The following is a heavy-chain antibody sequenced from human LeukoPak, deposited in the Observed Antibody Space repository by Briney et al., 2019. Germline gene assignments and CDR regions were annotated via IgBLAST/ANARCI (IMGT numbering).Heavy chain of an antibody. CDR2: INPSGGST. J-gene: IGHJ5*02. Sequence: GASVTVSCKATGYIFIDYYIHWVRQAPGQGLEWMGVINPSGGSTRSAQKFQDRVTMTRDTSTSTVYMELSSLRSEDTAVYYCARSPCGGDCSRNWFDPWGQGTLVTVSS. CDR1: GYIFIDYY. D-gene: IGHD2-21*02. CDR3: ARSPCGGDCSRNWFDP. V-gene: IGHV1-46*01.